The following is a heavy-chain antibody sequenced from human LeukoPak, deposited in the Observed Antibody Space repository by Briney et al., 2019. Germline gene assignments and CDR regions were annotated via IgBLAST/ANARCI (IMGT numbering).Heavy chain of an antibody. CDR2: ISYDGSNK. Sequence: GRSLRLSCAASGFTFSSYAMHWVRQAPGKGLEWVAVISYDGSNKYYADSVKGRFTISRDNSKNTLYLQMSSLRAEDTAVYYCASLLIVYYWGQGTLVTVSS. CDR1: GFTFSSYA. J-gene: IGHJ4*02. V-gene: IGHV3-30-3*01. CDR3: ASLLIVYY. D-gene: IGHD2-21*01.